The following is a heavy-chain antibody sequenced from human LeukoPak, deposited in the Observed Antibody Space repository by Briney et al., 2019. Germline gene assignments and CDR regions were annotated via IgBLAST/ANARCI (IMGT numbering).Heavy chain of an antibody. CDR1: GFTFSSYS. J-gene: IGHJ6*02. V-gene: IGHV3-21*01. CDR2: ISSSSSYI. D-gene: IGHD3-9*01. Sequence: GGSLRLSCAASGFTFSSYSMNWVRQAPGKGLEWVSSISSSSSYIYCADSVKGRFTISRDNAKNSLYLQMNSLRAEDTAVYYCARDRYDILTELYYYYGMDVWGQGTTVTVSS. CDR3: ARDRYDILTELYYYYGMDV.